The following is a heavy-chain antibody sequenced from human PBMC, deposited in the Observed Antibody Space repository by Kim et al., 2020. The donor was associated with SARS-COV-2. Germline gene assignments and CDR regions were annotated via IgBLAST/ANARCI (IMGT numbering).Heavy chain of an antibody. D-gene: IGHD2-15*01. J-gene: IGHJ4*02. CDR2: IYYSGST. V-gene: IGHV4-61*01. Sequence: SETLSLTCTVSGGSVSNGSYYWSWIRQPPGKGLEWIGYIYYSGSTNYNPSLKSRVTISVDTSKNQFSLKLSSVTAADTAVYYCARGRGDIVVVVAATPPSFDYWGQGTLVTVSS. CDR3: ARGRGDIVVVVAATPPSFDY. CDR1: GGSVSNGSYY.